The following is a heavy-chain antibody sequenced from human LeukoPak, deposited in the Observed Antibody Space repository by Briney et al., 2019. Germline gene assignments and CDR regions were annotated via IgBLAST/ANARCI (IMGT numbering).Heavy chain of an antibody. J-gene: IGHJ1*01. Sequence: GGSLRLSCAASGFTFSNYEMNWGRQSPGKGLEWVSYISSSGSTIFYADSVRGRFTISRDNAKHSLYLQMHSLRSEDTAVYYCARDWLWFGESDTWGPGTLVTVSS. D-gene: IGHD3-10*01. CDR3: ARDWLWFGESDT. V-gene: IGHV3-48*03. CDR1: GFTFSNYE. CDR2: ISSSGSTI.